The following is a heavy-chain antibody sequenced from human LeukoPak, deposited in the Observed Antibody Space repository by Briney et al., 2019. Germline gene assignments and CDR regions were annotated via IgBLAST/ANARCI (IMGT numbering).Heavy chain of an antibody. CDR1: GYTFTSNH. J-gene: IGHJ3*02. Sequence: GASVKVSCKASGYTFTSNHIHWVRQATGQGLEWMGWMNPNSGNTGYAQKFQGRVTMTRNTSISTAYMELSSLRSEGTAVYYCARGFYYGHDAFDIWGQGTMVTVSS. V-gene: IGHV1-8*02. CDR2: MNPNSGNT. CDR3: ARGFYYGHDAFDI. D-gene: IGHD3-10*01.